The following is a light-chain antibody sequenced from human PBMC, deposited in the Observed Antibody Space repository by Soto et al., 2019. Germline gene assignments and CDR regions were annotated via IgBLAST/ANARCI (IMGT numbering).Light chain of an antibody. CDR2: DVS. J-gene: IGLJ1*01. V-gene: IGLV2-14*01. Sequence: QSVLTQPASVSGSPGQSITISCTGTSSDVGGYNYVSWYQQHPGKAPKLMIYDVSNRPSGVSNRFSGSKSGNPASLTISGLHAEDEADYYCSSYTSLSALVFGTGTKLTVL. CDR3: SSYTSLSALV. CDR1: SSDVGGYNY.